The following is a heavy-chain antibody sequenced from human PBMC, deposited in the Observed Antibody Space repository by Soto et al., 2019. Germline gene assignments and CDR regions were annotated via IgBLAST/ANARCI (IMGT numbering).Heavy chain of an antibody. CDR3: ARIPYDNSGTIFDY. V-gene: IGHV3-53*01. Sequence: PGGSLRLSCAVSGITVSSYYMSWVRQAAGKGLEWVSFIYAGTITYYADSVKGRFTIYRDNSKNTLNLEMNSLRFEDTAVYYCARIPYDNSGTIFDYWGQGTLVTVSS. J-gene: IGHJ4*02. CDR1: GITVSSYY. CDR2: IYAGTIT. D-gene: IGHD3-22*01.